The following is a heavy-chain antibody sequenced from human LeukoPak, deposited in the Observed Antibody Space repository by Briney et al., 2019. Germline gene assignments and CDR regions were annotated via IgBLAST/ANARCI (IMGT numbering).Heavy chain of an antibody. Sequence: ASVKVSCKTSGYTFTDCYIHWVRQAPGQGLEWMGWINPNSGGTDYAQEFQGRLTLTRDTSITTAYMELSRLRSDDTAVYYCAMTIAAAVYYFDYWGQGTLVTVSS. CDR2: INPNSGGT. J-gene: IGHJ4*02. D-gene: IGHD6-13*01. CDR1: GYTFTDCY. CDR3: AMTIAAAVYYFDY. V-gene: IGHV1-2*02.